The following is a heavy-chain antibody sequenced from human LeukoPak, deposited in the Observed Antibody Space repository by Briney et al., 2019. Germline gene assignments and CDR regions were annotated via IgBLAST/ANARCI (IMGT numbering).Heavy chain of an antibody. D-gene: IGHD6-25*01. CDR1: GGSISRSSSY. CDR2: FYHSGIT. Sequence: SETLSLTCTVSGGSISRSSSYWGWIRQPPGSTLEWIGNFYHSGITYYNLALKSRVTMSVDTSKNQFSLKLTSVTAADTAVYYCVRPNRCTDSSCYSFDYWGQGVLVTVSS. J-gene: IGHJ4*02. CDR3: VRPNRCTDSSCYSFDY. V-gene: IGHV4-39*01.